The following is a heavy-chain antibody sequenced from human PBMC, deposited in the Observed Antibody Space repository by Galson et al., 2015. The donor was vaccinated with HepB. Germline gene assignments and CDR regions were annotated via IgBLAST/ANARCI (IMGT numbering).Heavy chain of an antibody. CDR1: GYTFTSYD. CDR2: MNPNSGNT. D-gene: IGHD2-2*02. Sequence: SVKVSCKASGYTFTSYDINWVRQATGQGLEWMGWMNPNSGNTGYAQKFQGRITMTRNTSISTAYMELSSLRSEDTAVYYCARVQYLPYYMDVWGKGTTVTVSS. J-gene: IGHJ6*03. V-gene: IGHV1-8*01. CDR3: ARVQYLPYYMDV.